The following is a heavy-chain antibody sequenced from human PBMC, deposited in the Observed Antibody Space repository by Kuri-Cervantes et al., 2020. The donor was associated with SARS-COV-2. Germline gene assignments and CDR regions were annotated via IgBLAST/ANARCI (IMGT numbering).Heavy chain of an antibody. CDR1: GFTFSSYS. V-gene: IGHV3-21*01. D-gene: IGHD1-1*01. Sequence: GESLKISCAASGFTFSSYSMNWDRQAPGKGLEWVSSISSSSSYIYYADSVKGRFTISRDNAKNSLYLQMNSLRAEDTAVYYCARGYRYNLPYFDYWGQGTLVTVSS. CDR2: ISSSSSYI. J-gene: IGHJ4*02. CDR3: ARGYRYNLPYFDY.